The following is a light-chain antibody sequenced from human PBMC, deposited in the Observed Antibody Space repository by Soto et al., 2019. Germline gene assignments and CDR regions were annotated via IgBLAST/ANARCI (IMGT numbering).Light chain of an antibody. CDR2: RNT. J-gene: IGLJ1*01. V-gene: IGLV1-40*01. Sequence: QSVLTQPPSVSGAPGQRVTISCTGSSSNIGAGFDVHWYQHLPGTAPKLLIFRNTNRPSGVPDRFSASKSGASASLAITGLQAEDEAHFYCQSFDSSLTAWVFGTGTKLTVL. CDR1: SSNIGAGFD. CDR3: QSFDSSLTAWV.